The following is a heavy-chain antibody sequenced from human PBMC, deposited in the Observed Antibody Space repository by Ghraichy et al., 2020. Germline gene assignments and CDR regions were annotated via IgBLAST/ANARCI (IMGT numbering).Heavy chain of an antibody. Sequence: GGSLRLSCAASGFTFSSYGMHWVRQAPGKGLEWVAVISYDGSNKYYADSVKGRFTISRDNSKNTLYLQMNSLRAEDTAVYYCAKDPSAPGVVAGDYWGQGTLVTVSS. CDR3: AKDPSAPGVVAGDY. J-gene: IGHJ4*02. CDR2: ISYDGSNK. V-gene: IGHV3-30*18. CDR1: GFTFSSYG. D-gene: IGHD6-19*01.